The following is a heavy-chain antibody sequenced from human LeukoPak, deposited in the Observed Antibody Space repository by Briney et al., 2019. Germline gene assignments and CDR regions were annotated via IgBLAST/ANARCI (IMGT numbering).Heavy chain of an antibody. V-gene: IGHV1-18*01. D-gene: IGHD3-10*01. CDR2: ISAYNGNT. CDR3: ARVRGYYYLPIDY. J-gene: IGHJ4*02. Sequence: ASVTVSCQASGYTFTSYDINWVRPATGQGLEWMGWISAYNGNTNNAQKLQDRVTMTTDTSTSTAYMELRSLRSDDTAVYYCARVRGYYYLPIDYWGQGTLVTVSS. CDR1: GYTFTSYD.